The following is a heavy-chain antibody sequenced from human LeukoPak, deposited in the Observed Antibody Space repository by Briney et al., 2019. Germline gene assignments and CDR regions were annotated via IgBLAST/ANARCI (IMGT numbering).Heavy chain of an antibody. CDR3: AKDSVPIAAAGLHYFDY. J-gene: IGHJ4*02. D-gene: IGHD6-13*01. CDR1: GFTFDDYA. V-gene: IGHV3-9*01. Sequence: GGSLGLSCAASGFTFDDYAMHWVRQAPGKGLEWVSGISWNSGSIGYADSVKGRFTISRDNAKNSLYLQMNSLRAEDTALYYCAKDSVPIAAAGLHYFDYWGQGTLVTVSS. CDR2: ISWNSGSI.